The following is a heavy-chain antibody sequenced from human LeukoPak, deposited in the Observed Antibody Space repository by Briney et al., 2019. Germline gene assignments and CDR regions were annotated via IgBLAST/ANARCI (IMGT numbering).Heavy chain of an antibody. CDR3: ARGGGLDV. Sequence: PGGSLRLSCAASGFNFDDYAMHWVRQAPGKGLEWVSGISWNSDDIDYADSVKGRFTISRDNAKNSLYLQMSNLRAEDTAVYFCARGGGLDVWGQGATVTVSS. V-gene: IGHV3-9*01. CDR2: ISWNSDDI. D-gene: IGHD3-16*01. J-gene: IGHJ6*02. CDR1: GFNFDDYA.